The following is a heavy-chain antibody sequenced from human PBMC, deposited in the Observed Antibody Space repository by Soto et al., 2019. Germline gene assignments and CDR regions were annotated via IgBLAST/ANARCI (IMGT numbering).Heavy chain of an antibody. J-gene: IGHJ4*02. CDR3: ARTSHIAVAGRNFDY. V-gene: IGHV4-30-4*01. D-gene: IGHD6-19*01. Sequence: SETLSLTCTVSGGSISSGDYYWSWIRQPPGKGLEWIGYIYYSGSTYYNPSLKSRVTISVDTSKNQFSLKLSSVTAADTAVFYCARTSHIAVAGRNFDYWGQGTLVTVSS. CDR2: IYYSGST. CDR1: GGSISSGDYY.